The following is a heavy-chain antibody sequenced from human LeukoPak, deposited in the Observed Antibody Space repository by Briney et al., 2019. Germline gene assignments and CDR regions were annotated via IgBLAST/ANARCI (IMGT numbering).Heavy chain of an antibody. J-gene: IGHJ4*02. V-gene: IGHV1-2*04. CDR1: VYTFPDYY. CDR2: INPNSGGT. Sequence: ASVTESWQASVYTFPDYYMHWVRPAPGQGLEWMGWINPNSGGTNYAQKFQGWVTVTRDTSISTAYMELSRLRSDDTAVYYCARARRRGYSGYDAWGYWGQGTLVTVSS. D-gene: IGHD5-12*01. CDR3: ARARRRGYSGYDAWGY.